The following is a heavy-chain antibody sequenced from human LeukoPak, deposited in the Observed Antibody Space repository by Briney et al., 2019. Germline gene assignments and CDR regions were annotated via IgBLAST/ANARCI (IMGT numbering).Heavy chain of an antibody. CDR2: ISGSGGGT. CDR3: AKDHSGSYYGPFDS. CDR1: GFTVSSNY. J-gene: IGHJ4*02. Sequence: PGGSLRLSCAASGFTVSSNYMSWVRQAPGKGLEWVSLISGSGGGTYFADSVKGRFTISRDNSKNTLDLQMNSLTAEDTAVYYCAKDHSGSYYGPFDSWGQGTLVTVSA. V-gene: IGHV3-23*01. D-gene: IGHD1-26*01.